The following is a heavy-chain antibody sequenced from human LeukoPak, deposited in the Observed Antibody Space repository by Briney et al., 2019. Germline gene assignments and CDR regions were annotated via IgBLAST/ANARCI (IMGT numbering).Heavy chain of an antibody. Sequence: SETLSLTCTVSGGSISSYYWSWIRQPAGKGLEWIGRIYTSGSTNYDPSLKSRVTMSVDTSKNQFSLELSSVTAADTAVYYCARSSEGGSYYDYWGQGTLVTVSS. CDR2: IYTSGST. CDR3: ARSSEGGSYYDY. J-gene: IGHJ4*02. V-gene: IGHV4-4*07. CDR1: GGSISSYY. D-gene: IGHD1-26*01.